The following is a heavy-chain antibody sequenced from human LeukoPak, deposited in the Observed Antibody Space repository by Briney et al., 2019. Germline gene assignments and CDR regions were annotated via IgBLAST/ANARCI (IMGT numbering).Heavy chain of an antibody. CDR2: INHSGST. J-gene: IGHJ5*02. V-gene: IGHV4-34*01. CDR1: GGSFSGYY. CDR3: ARCSSGYYGFDP. D-gene: IGHD3-22*01. Sequence: PSETLSLTCAVYGGSFSGYYWSWIRQPPGKGLEWIGEINHSGSTNYNPSLKSRVTISVDTSKNQFSLKLSSVTAADTAVYYCARCSSGYYGFDPWGQGTLVTVSS.